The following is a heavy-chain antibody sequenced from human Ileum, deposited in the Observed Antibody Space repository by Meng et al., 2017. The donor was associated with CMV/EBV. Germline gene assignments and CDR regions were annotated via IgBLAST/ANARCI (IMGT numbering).Heavy chain of an antibody. Sequence: QVQLQESGPGLVKPSQTLSLTCAVSGDFIRGGGFYWTWNRQPPGKALEWIGYIYFSGSTYYNPSLKSRVTISVDTAKNQFSLNLNSVTAADTAVYYCARGPGGDWFDPWGQGTLVTVSS. CDR3: ARGPGGDWFDP. J-gene: IGHJ5*02. CDR2: IYFSGST. D-gene: IGHD3-16*01. V-gene: IGHV4-30-4*01. CDR1: GDFIRGGGFY.